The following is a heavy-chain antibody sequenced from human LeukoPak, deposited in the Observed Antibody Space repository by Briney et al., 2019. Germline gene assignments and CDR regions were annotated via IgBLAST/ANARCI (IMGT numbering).Heavy chain of an antibody. CDR2: ISYDGSNK. D-gene: IGHD2-8*01. V-gene: IGHV3-30-3*01. Sequence: PGRSLRLSCAASGLTFSSYAMHWVRQAPGKGLEWVAVISYDGSNKYYAGSVKGRFTISRDNSKNTLYLQMNSLRAEDTAVYYCARDGCMLCNRPLNWFDPWGQGTLVTVSS. CDR1: GLTFSSYA. CDR3: ARDGCMLCNRPLNWFDP. J-gene: IGHJ5*02.